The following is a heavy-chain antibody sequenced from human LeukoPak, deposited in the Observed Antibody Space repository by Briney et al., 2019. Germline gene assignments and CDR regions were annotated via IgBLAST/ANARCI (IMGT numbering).Heavy chain of an antibody. J-gene: IGHJ4*02. V-gene: IGHV4-59*12. CDR2: IDYSGNT. CDR3: ARKVMLRGVIIRRSYYFDY. Sequence: SETLSLTCTVSGGSISSYDWSWIRQPPEKGLEWIGYIDYSGNTNYNPSLKSRVTISVDTSKNQFSLKLSSVTAADTAVYYCARKVMLRGVIIRRSYYFDYWGQGILVTVSS. D-gene: IGHD3-10*01. CDR1: GGSISSYD.